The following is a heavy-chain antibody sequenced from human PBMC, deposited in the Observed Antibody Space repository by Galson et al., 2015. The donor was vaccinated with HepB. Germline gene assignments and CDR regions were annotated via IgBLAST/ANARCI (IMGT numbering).Heavy chain of an antibody. J-gene: IGHJ3*02. Sequence: SLRLSCAASGFTFSSYEMNWVRQAPGKGLEWVSYISSSGSTIYYADSVKGRFTISRDNAKNSLYLQMNSLRAEDTAVYYCASRSSKHAFDIWGQGTMVTVSS. V-gene: IGHV3-48*03. CDR3: ASRSSKHAFDI. CDR2: ISSSGSTI. D-gene: IGHD6-13*01. CDR1: GFTFSSYE.